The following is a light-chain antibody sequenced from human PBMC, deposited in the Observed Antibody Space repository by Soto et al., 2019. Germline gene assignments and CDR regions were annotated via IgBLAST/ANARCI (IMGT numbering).Light chain of an antibody. Sequence: IVLTQSPGTLSLSPGERTTLSCRASQSISRYLAWYQQKPGQGPRLLLYGASSRATGIPDRFSGSGSGTDFTLTISRLEPEDFAVYYCQQRSDWPWTFGQGTKVDIK. CDR2: GAS. J-gene: IGKJ1*01. CDR3: QQRSDWPWT. CDR1: QSISRY. V-gene: IGKV3D-20*02.